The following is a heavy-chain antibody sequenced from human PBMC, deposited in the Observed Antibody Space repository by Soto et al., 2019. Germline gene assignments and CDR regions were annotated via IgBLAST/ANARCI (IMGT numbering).Heavy chain of an antibody. D-gene: IGHD3-3*01. V-gene: IGHV4-39*01. J-gene: IGHJ4*02. CDR2: IYYSGST. Sequence: SETLSLTCTVSGGSISSSSYYWGWIRQPPGKGLEWIGSIYYSGSTYYNPSLKGRVTISVDTSKNQFSLKLSSVTAADTAVYYCARQGGQRITICGVVTPDYWGQGTLVTVSS. CDR1: GGSISSSSYY. CDR3: ARQGGQRITICGVVTPDY.